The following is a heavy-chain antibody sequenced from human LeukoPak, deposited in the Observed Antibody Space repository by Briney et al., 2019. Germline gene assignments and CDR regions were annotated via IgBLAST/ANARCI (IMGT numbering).Heavy chain of an antibody. CDR2: ISYDGSNT. V-gene: IGHV3-30*03. J-gene: IGHJ4*02. CDR1: GFTFSSYG. Sequence: GGSLRLSCAASGFTFSSYGMHWVRQAPGKGLEWVAVISYDGSNTYYADSVKGRYTISRDNSKNTLYLQMNSLRAEDTAVYYCAVHPHGQQLALGYFDYWGQGTLVTVSS. D-gene: IGHD6-13*01. CDR3: AVHPHGQQLALGYFDY.